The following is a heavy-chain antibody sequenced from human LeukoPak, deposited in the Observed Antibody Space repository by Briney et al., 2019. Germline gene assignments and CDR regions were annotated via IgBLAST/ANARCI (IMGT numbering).Heavy chain of an antibody. CDR1: GGSFSGYY. D-gene: IGHD6-19*01. CDR2: INHSGST. CDR3: ARGYNIGWYYFDL. V-gene: IGHV4-34*01. J-gene: IGHJ4*02. Sequence: SETLSLTYAVYGGSFSGYYWSWIRQPPGKGLEWIGEINHSGSTNYNPSLKSRVTISVDTSKNQFSLKLSSVTAADTAVYYCARGYNIGWYYFDLWGQGTLVTVSS.